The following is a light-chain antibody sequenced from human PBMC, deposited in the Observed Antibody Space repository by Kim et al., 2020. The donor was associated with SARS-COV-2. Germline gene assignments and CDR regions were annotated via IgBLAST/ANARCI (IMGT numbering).Light chain of an antibody. CDR3: ATWDESLSGYV. J-gene: IGLJ1*01. CDR2: SNN. V-gene: IGLV1-44*01. Sequence: GQRVTLSCPGSPSNIGSHSVNWYQHLPGTAPTLLIRSNNQRPSGVPDRISGAKSGTSASLAISGLQSEDEADYYCATWDESLSGYVFGTGTKVTVL. CDR1: PSNIGSHS.